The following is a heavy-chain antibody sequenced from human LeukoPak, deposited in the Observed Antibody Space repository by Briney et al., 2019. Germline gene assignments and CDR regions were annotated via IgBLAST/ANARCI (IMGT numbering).Heavy chain of an antibody. Sequence: SQTLSLTCTVSGGSIISSAYYWSWIRQPPGKGLEWIGYVYYSGSTYYNPSLKSRVTISLDTSKNQFSLKLSSVTAADTAVYYCVRTEVSSGSEDYWGQGTLVTVSS. V-gene: IGHV4-30-4*08. CDR1: GGSIISSAYY. J-gene: IGHJ4*02. D-gene: IGHD6-19*01. CDR2: VYYSGST. CDR3: VRTEVSSGSEDY.